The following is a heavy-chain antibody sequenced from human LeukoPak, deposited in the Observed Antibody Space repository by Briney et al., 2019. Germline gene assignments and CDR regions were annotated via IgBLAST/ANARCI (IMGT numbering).Heavy chain of an antibody. J-gene: IGHJ6*02. D-gene: IGHD4-23*01. Sequence: KPGRSLRLSCTASGFTFGDYAMSWFRQAPGKGLEWVGFIRSKAYGGTTEYAASVKGRFTISRDDSKSIAYLQMNSLKTEDTAVYYCTISNSRRIPYYYYGMDVWGQGTTVTVSS. CDR3: TISNSRRIPYYYYGMDV. CDR2: IRSKAYGGTT. CDR1: GFTFGDYA. V-gene: IGHV3-49*05.